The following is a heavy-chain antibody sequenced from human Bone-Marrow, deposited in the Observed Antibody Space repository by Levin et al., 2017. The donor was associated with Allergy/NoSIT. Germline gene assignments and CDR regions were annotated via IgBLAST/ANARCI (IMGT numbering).Heavy chain of an antibody. CDR3: ATYRGEYSGYDPLPEH. D-gene: IGHD5-12*01. Sequence: PGESLKISCAASGFRFSDFYMTWIRQAPGKGLECVSYITSSGGTIYYADSVKGRFTVSRDNSKNFLYLQMNSLRADDTATYYCATYRGEYSGYDPLPEHWGQGTLVTVSS. CDR2: ITSSGGTI. V-gene: IGHV3-11*01. J-gene: IGHJ4*02. CDR1: GFRFSDFY.